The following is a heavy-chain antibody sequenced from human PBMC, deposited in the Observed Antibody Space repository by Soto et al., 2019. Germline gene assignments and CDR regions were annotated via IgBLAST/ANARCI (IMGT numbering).Heavy chain of an antibody. V-gene: IGHV4-31*03. J-gene: IGHJ5*02. CDR3: ATSAQMATINDL. Sequence: QVQLQESGPGLVKPSQTLSLTCSVSGGSRSRIGYYWSWIRQHPVKGLEWVGYISNSGSTYYNPSLKSRVAMSIDTSKHHVSLTLTSLTAADTAVYYCATSAQMATINDLWGQGTLVTVSS. CDR1: GGSRSRIGYY. CDR2: ISNSGST. D-gene: IGHD5-12*01.